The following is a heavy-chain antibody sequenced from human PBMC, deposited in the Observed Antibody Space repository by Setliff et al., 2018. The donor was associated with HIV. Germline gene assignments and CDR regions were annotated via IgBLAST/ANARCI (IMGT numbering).Heavy chain of an antibody. CDR1: GFTFSTYS. J-gene: IGHJ4*02. D-gene: IGHD6-19*01. Sequence: GGSLRLSCAASGFTFSTYSMNWVRQAPGKGLEWVSSISSSSNYIYYADSLKGRFTISRDDAKNSLYLQMNSLRAEDTAVYYCARVPYSSGYWGQGTLVTVSS. CDR3: ARVPYSSGY. V-gene: IGHV3-21*01. CDR2: ISSSSNYI.